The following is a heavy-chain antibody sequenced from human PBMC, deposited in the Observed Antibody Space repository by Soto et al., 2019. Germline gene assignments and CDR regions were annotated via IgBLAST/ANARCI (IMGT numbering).Heavy chain of an antibody. CDR1: GFTFGDYA. CDR2: IRSKAYGGTT. D-gene: IGHD5-12*01. Sequence: GGSLRLSCTASGFTFGDYAMSWFRQAPGKGLEWVGFIRSKAYGGTTEYAASVKGRFTISRDDSKSIAYLQMNSLKTEDTAVYYCTRGVGYDPYYFDYWGQGTLVTVSS. J-gene: IGHJ4*02. V-gene: IGHV3-49*03. CDR3: TRGVGYDPYYFDY.